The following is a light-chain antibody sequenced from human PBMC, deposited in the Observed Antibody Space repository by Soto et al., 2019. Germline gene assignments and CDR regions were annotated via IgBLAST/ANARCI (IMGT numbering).Light chain of an antibody. CDR3: SSYGGSNHVV. V-gene: IGLV2-8*01. CDR2: DVS. Sequence: QSALTQPPSASGSPGQSVTISCTGTSSDVGGYNYVSWYQQHPGKAPKLMIYDVSKRPSGVPDRFSGSKSGNTASLTVSGLQAEDEADYYCSSYGGSNHVVFGGGTKVTVL. CDR1: SSDVGGYNY. J-gene: IGLJ2*01.